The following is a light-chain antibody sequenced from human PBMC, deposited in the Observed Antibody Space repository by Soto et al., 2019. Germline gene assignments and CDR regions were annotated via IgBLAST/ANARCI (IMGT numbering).Light chain of an antibody. CDR2: NVN. V-gene: IGLV2-14*01. CDR3: SSFTSSTTYA. Sequence: QSDLTRAASVSGSHGQAIPISSTGTSSDVGNYNYVSWYQQHPGEVPKLIIFNVNNRPSGVSNRFSGSKSGNTASLTISGLQAEDEADYYCSSFTSSTTYAFGTGTKVTVL. J-gene: IGLJ1*01. CDR1: SSDVGNYNY.